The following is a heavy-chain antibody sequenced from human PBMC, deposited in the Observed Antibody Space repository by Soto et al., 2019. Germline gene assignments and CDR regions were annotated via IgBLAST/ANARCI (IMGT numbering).Heavy chain of an antibody. CDR3: ARGQSGYYYGMDV. V-gene: IGHV1-18*01. Sequence: ASVTVYFTASCYTFTSYGISLVRQAPGQGLEWMGWISAYNGNTNYAQKLQGRVTMTTDTSTSTAYMELRSLRSDDTAVYYCARGQSGYYYGMDVWGQGTTVTVSS. J-gene: IGHJ6*02. CDR1: CYTFTSYG. CDR2: ISAYNGNT.